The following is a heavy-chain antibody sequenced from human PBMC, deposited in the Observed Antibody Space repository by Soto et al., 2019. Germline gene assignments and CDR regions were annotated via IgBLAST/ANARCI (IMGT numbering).Heavy chain of an antibody. CDR3: ARDRARYSSGWTLDFDC. V-gene: IGHV1-18*04. CDR1: GYTFTSYG. Sequence: ASVKVSCKASGYTFTSYGISWVRQAPGQGLEWMGWISAYNGNTNYAQKLQGRVTMTTDTYTSTAYMELRSLRSDDTAVYYCARDRARYSSGWTLDFDCWGQGTLVTVPQ. D-gene: IGHD6-19*01. CDR2: ISAYNGNT. J-gene: IGHJ4*02.